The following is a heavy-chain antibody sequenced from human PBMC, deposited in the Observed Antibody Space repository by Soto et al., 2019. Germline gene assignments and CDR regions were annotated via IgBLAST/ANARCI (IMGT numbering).Heavy chain of an antibody. CDR2: ISGSGTMK. J-gene: IGHJ4*02. Sequence: PVGSLRLSCVDSGFTFRNHAMTWVRQAPGKGLEWVSGISGSGTMKYYADSVRGHFIISRENAKNTLHLQMDNLRVEDTAVYYCAKEAEENEQVPIPGDNWGQGTLVTVSS. CDR1: GFTFRNHA. D-gene: IGHD2-2*02. CDR3: AKEAEENEQVPIPGDN. V-gene: IGHV3-23*01.